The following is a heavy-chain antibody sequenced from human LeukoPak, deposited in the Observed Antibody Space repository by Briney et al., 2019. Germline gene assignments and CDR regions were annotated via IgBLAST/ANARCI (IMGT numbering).Heavy chain of an antibody. D-gene: IGHD3-22*01. CDR3: AKSPLDDSSGYYYVGFDY. J-gene: IGHJ4*02. CDR1: GFTFSSYG. Sequence: GGSLRLSCAASGFTFSSYGMHWVRQAPGKGLEWVAVISYDGSNKYYADSVKGRFTISRDNSKNTLYLQMNSLRAEDTAVYYCAKSPLDDSSGYYYVGFDYWGQGTLVTVSS. V-gene: IGHV3-30*18. CDR2: ISYDGSNK.